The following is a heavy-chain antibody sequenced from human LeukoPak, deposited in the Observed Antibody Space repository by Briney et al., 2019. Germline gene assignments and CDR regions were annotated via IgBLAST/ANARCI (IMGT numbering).Heavy chain of an antibody. CDR3: ARVPYYDILTGFLPH. V-gene: IGHV1-46*01. CDR1: GYTFTSYY. CDR2: INPSGGST. Sequence: ASVKVSCKASGYTFTSYYMHWVRQAPGQGLEWMGIINPSGGSTSYAQKFQGRVTMTRDMSTSTVYMELSSLRSEDTAVYYCARVPYYDILTGFLPHWGQGTLVTVSS. J-gene: IGHJ4*02. D-gene: IGHD3-9*01.